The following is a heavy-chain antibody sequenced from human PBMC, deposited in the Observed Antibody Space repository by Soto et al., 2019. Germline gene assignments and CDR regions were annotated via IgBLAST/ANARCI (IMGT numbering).Heavy chain of an antibody. CDR1: GGSFSGYY. V-gene: IGHV4-34*01. D-gene: IGHD1-7*01. CDR3: ARGGKLTGTTSNLGY. CDR2: INHNGNS. Sequence: SETLSLTCAVYGGSFSGYYWSWIRQPPGKGLEWIGEINHNGNSNYNPSLKSRVTISVDKSKNQFSLNLSSVTAADTAVYYCARGGKLTGTTSNLGYWGQGTLVTVSS. J-gene: IGHJ4*02.